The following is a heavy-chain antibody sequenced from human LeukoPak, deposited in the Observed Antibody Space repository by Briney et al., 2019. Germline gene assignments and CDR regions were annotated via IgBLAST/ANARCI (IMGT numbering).Heavy chain of an antibody. D-gene: IGHD6-13*01. Sequence: GGSLRLSCAASGFTFSSYWMSWVRQAPGKGLEWVANIKQDGSEKYYVDSVKGRFTISRDNAKNSLYLQMNSLRAEDTAVYYCAKDDRSKGRHAFDIWGQGTMVTVSS. CDR1: GFTFSSYW. V-gene: IGHV3-7*01. CDR3: AKDDRSKGRHAFDI. J-gene: IGHJ3*02. CDR2: IKQDGSEK.